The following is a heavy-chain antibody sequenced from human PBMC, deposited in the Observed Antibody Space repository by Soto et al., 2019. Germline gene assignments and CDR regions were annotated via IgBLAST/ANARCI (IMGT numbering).Heavy chain of an antibody. V-gene: IGHV3-64*01. CDR1: GFTFSSYA. CDR2: ISSNGGST. CDR3: ARNARAYSSSWYYFDY. Sequence: GGSLRLSCAASGFTFSSYAMHWVRQAPGKGLEYVSAISSNGGSTYYANSVKGRFTISRDNSKNTLYLQMGSLRAEDMAVYYCARNARAYSSSWYYFDYWGQGTLVTVSS. J-gene: IGHJ4*02. D-gene: IGHD6-13*01.